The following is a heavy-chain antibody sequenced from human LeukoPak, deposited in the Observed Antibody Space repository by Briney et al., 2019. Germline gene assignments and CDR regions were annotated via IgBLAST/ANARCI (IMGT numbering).Heavy chain of an antibody. V-gene: IGHV4-34*01. Sequence: SETLSLTCAVYGGSFSGYYWSWIRQPPGKGLEWIGEINHSGSTNYNPSLKSRVTISVDTSKNQFSLKLSSVTAADTAVYYCARDADYYGSGSYFYWFDPWGQGTLVTVSS. CDR3: ARDADYYGSGSYFYWFDP. CDR1: GGSFSGYY. CDR2: INHSGST. J-gene: IGHJ5*02. D-gene: IGHD3-10*01.